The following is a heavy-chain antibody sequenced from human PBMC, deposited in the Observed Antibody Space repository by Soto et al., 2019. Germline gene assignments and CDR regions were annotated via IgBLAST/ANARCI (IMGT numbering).Heavy chain of an antibody. CDR2: INPILDST. CDR3: ATMKRARLDS. J-gene: IGHJ4*02. D-gene: IGHD6-25*01. CDR1: GGTFTNYA. Sequence: QVQLVQSGAEVKKPGSSLKVSCKASGGTFTNYAFSWVRQAPGQGLEWVGRINPILDSTHYAQNLQGRVSITVDKSTDTAYLEVTSLRLEDTAIYFCATMKRARLDSWGRGTVVTVSS. V-gene: IGHV1-69*04.